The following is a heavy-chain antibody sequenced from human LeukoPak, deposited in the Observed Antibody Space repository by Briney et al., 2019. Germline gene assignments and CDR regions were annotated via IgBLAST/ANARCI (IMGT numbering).Heavy chain of an antibody. D-gene: IGHD3-22*01. CDR3: ARGSYDSSGYYPYFDY. CDR2: IYHSGST. Sequence: SETLSLTCTVSGGSMSSYYWSWIRQPPGKGLEWIGYIYHSGSTYYNPSLKSRVTISVDRSKNQFSLKLSSVTAADTAVYYCARGSYDSSGYYPYFDYWGQGTLVTVSS. J-gene: IGHJ4*02. V-gene: IGHV4-59*12. CDR1: GGSMSSYY.